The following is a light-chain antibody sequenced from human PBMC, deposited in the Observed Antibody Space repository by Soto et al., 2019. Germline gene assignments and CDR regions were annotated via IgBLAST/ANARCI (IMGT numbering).Light chain of an antibody. CDR3: QSFDKYLSAVV. Sequence: QSVLTQPPSVSAAPGQKVTISCSGSSSNIGNNYVSWYQQLPGTAPKLLIYENNKRPSGIPDRFSGSKSGTSATLGITGLQTGDEADYYCQSFDKYLSAVVFGGGTKVTVL. J-gene: IGLJ2*01. CDR1: SSNIGNNY. CDR2: ENN. V-gene: IGLV1-51*01.